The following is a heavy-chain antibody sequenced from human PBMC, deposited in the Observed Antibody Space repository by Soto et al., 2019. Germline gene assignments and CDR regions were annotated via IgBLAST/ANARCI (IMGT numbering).Heavy chain of an antibody. CDR1: GGSITSSY. V-gene: IGHV4-59*01. CDR2: IYDTGISGYTPST. J-gene: IGHJ6*02. Sequence: DTLSLTCTVSGGSITSSYWSWIRRPPGKGLEWIAYIYDTGISGYTPSTSYNPSLKSRVTMSVDTSKSQFSLKLTSVTAADTAVYYCARGEHAFFYYGLDVWGQGTTVTVSS. CDR3: ARGEHAFFYYGLDV.